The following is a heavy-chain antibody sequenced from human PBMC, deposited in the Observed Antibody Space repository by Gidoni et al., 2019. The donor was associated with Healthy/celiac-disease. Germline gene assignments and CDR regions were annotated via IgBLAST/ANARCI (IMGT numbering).Heavy chain of an antibody. CDR2: ISGSGGST. CDR3: AKVATSVWTVDY. J-gene: IGHJ4*02. Sequence: VKLLESGGGLVQPGGALRLSCAASGFTFSSYAMSCVRQAPGKGLEWVSAISGSGGSTYYADSVKGRFTISRDNSKNTLYLQMNSLRAEDTAVYYCAKVATSVWTVDYWGQGTLVTVSS. V-gene: IGHV3-23*01. CDR1: GFTFSSYA. D-gene: IGHD2-8*01.